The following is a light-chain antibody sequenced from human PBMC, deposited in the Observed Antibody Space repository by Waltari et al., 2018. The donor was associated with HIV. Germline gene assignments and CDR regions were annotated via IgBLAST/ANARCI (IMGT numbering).Light chain of an antibody. CDR3: AAWDDILSGWV. CDR1: SANIGNT. CDR2: RDN. V-gene: IGLV1-47*01. J-gene: IGLJ3*02. Sequence: QSVLTQPPSASGAPGQRVTISCSGSSANIGNTVSWYQQLPGTDPKVLIYRDNQRPSGVPDRFSGSRSGTSASLDVSGLRSEDEANYICAAWDDILSGWVFGGGTKLTVL.